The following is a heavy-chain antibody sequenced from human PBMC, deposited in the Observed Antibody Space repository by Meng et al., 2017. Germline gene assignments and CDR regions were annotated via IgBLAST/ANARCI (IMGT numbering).Heavy chain of an antibody. CDR3: AREAGY. V-gene: IGHV3-30*04. CDR2: ISYDGSNK. Sequence: QVQLGGSGGGVVQPGRSLRLSCAASGFTFSSYAMHWVRQAPGKGLEWVAVISYDGSNKYYADSVKGRFTISRDNSKNTLYLQMNSLRAEDTAVYYCAREAGYWGQGTLVTVSS. CDR1: GFTFSSYA. J-gene: IGHJ4*02.